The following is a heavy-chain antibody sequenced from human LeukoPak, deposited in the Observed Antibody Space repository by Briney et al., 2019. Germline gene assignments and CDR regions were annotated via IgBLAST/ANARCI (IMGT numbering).Heavy chain of an antibody. CDR2: IYYSGST. Sequence: SETLSLTCTVSGGSISRNYWSWIRKSPGRGLEWIGYIYYSGSTNYNPSLKSRVTISVDTSKNQFSLKLSSVTAADTAVYYCARVPSQHWFDPWGQGTLVTVSS. V-gene: IGHV4-59*01. CDR1: GGSISRNY. J-gene: IGHJ5*02. D-gene: IGHD2-2*01. CDR3: ARVPSQHWFDP.